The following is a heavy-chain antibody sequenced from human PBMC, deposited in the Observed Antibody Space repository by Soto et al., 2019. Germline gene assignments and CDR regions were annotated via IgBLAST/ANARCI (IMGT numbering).Heavy chain of an antibody. CDR2: ISYEGSNK. D-gene: IGHD3-10*01. J-gene: IGHJ4*02. CDR1: GFTFSSYA. V-gene: IGHV3-30-3*01. CDR3: ARDPFYGSGKLSFDY. Sequence: GGSLRLSCAASGFTFSSYAMHWVRQAPGKGLEWVAVISYEGSNKYYADSVKGRFTISRDSSKNTLYLEMNSLRAEDTAVYFCARDPFYGSGKLSFDYWGQGTLVTVSS.